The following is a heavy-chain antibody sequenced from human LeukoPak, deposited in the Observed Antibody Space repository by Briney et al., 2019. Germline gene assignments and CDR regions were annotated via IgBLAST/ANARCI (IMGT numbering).Heavy chain of an antibody. D-gene: IGHD6-19*01. CDR3: ARGPQWLNY. CDR1: GDSVSSDSAT. J-gene: IGHJ4*02. Sequence: SQTLSLTCAISGDSVSSDSATWNWIRQSPSRGLEWLGRTYYRSKWYSAYAVSVKSRISINSDTSKNQFSLQLDSVTPEDTAIYYCARGPQWLNYWGQGTLVTVSS. CDR2: TYYRSKWYS. V-gene: IGHV6-1*01.